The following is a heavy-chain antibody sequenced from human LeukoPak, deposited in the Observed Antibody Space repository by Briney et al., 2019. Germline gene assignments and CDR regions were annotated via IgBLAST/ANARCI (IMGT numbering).Heavy chain of an antibody. V-gene: IGHV3-33*01. CDR1: GFTFSSYG. Sequence: PGGSLRLSCAASGFTFSSYGMHWVRQAPGKGLEWVAVIWYDGSNKYYADSVKGRFTISRDNSKNTLYLQMSSLRAEDTAVYYCARERKGSSWFLYYYGMDVWGQGTTVTVSS. CDR3: ARERKGSSWFLYYYGMDV. CDR2: IWYDGSNK. D-gene: IGHD6-13*01. J-gene: IGHJ6*02.